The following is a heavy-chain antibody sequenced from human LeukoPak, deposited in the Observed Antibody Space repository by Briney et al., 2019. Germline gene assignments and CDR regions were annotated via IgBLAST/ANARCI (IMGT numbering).Heavy chain of an antibody. Sequence: GGSLRLSCAASGFTFSSYDMHWVRQATGKGLEWVSAIGTAGDTYYPGSVKGRFTISRENAKNSLYLQMNSLRAGDTAVYYCARGEIHCSGGSCYSEPSDDAFDIWGQGTMVTVS. D-gene: IGHD2-15*01. CDR3: ARGEIHCSGGSCYSEPSDDAFDI. V-gene: IGHV3-13*01. CDR2: IGTAGDT. J-gene: IGHJ3*02. CDR1: GFTFSSYD.